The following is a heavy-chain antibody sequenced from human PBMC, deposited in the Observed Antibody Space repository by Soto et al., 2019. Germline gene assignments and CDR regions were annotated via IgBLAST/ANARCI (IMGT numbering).Heavy chain of an antibody. V-gene: IGHV3-7*03. D-gene: IGHD3-16*01. Sequence: GGSLRLSCAASGFTFSSYWMSWVRQAPGKGLEWVANIKQDGSEKYYVDSVKGRFTISRDNAKNSLYLQINSLRAEDTAVYYCAISQDRGGRTTFIYWGQGTQVTVSS. CDR3: AISQDRGGRTTFIY. J-gene: IGHJ4*02. CDR1: GFTFSSYW. CDR2: IKQDGSEK.